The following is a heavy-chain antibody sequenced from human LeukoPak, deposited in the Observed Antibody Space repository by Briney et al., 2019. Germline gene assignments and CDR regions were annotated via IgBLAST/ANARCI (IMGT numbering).Heavy chain of an antibody. CDR2: IKEDGSEK. V-gene: IGHV3-7*03. CDR3: ARDWVAGVPFDAFDI. D-gene: IGHD3-10*01. J-gene: IGHJ3*02. CDR1: GFTLSSYW. Sequence: QPGGSLRLSCAASGFTLSSYWMRWVRQAPGKGLEWVANIKEDGSEKYYVDSVKGRFTISRDNAKNSLSLHMNSLTAEDTAMYYCARDWVAGVPFDAFDIWGQGTMVSVSS.